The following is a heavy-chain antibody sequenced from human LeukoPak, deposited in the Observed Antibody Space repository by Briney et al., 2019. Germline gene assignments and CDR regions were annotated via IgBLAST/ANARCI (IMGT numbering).Heavy chain of an antibody. V-gene: IGHV1-8*02. Sequence: ASVKVSCKASGNSLNNYHMHWVRQAPGQGLEWMGWMNPNSGNTGYAQKFQGRVTMTRNTSISTAYMELSSLRSEDTAVYYCARGIPYRDAFDIWGQGTMVTVSS. D-gene: IGHD2-2*02. CDR2: MNPNSGNT. CDR1: GNSLNNYH. CDR3: ARGIPYRDAFDI. J-gene: IGHJ3*02.